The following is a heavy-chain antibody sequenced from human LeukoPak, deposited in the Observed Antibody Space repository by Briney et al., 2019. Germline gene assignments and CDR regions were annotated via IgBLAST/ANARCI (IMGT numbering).Heavy chain of an antibody. V-gene: IGHV3-15*01. CDR2: IKSKTDGGTT. Sequence: KSGGSLRLSCAASGLTFSKAWMGWVRQAPGKGLENIGRIKSKTDGGTTDYAAPVKGRFTISRDGSKNTLYLQMNSLKSEDTAVYYCTTLSDGAHKDWGQGTLVTVSS. D-gene: IGHD5-24*01. CDR1: GLTFSKAW. CDR3: TTLSDGAHKD. J-gene: IGHJ4*02.